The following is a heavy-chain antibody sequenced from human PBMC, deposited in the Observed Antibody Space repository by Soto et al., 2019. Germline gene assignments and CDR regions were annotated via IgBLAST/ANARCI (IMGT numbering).Heavy chain of an antibody. CDR1: GFSFSSDS. J-gene: IGHJ4*02. Sequence: PGGSLRLSCAGSGFSFSSDSMGWVRQAPGKGLEWVASTSSSGSFMNYADSVKGRFTISRDNAKNSLYLQMSGLKDEDTAVYYCARDPPTGTTLDWADSWGQGTLVTVS. CDR3: ARDPPTGTTLDWADS. CDR2: TSSSGSFM. D-gene: IGHD1-7*01. V-gene: IGHV3-21*01.